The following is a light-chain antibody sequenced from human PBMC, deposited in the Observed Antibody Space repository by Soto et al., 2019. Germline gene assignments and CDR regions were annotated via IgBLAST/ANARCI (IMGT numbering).Light chain of an antibody. Sequence: QSALTQPASVSGSPGQSITISCTGTSSDVGGYNFVSWYQHHPGKGPKLMIYEVSNRPSGVSNRFSGSKSGNTASLTISGLQAEDEADYYCSSFTSSSTLVFGGVTQLTVL. V-gene: IGLV2-14*01. CDR1: SSDVGGYNF. CDR2: EVS. J-gene: IGLJ3*02. CDR3: SSFTSSSTLV.